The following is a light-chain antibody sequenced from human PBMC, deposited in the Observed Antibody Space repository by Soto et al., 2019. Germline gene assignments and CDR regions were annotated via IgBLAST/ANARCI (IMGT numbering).Light chain of an antibody. CDR1: QSVGRN. Sequence: DIVMTQSPATLSVSPGETAALSCRAGQSVGRNFAWYQQKPGQAPRLLIYGASTRATDIPARFRGSGSGTEFTLTISSLQSEDFAIYYCQQYNKWPYTFGQGNKLEIK. V-gene: IGKV3-15*01. J-gene: IGKJ2*01. CDR3: QQYNKWPYT. CDR2: GAS.